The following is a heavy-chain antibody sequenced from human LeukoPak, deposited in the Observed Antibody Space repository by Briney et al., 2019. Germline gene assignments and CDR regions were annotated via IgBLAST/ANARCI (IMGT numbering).Heavy chain of an antibody. J-gene: IGHJ4*02. CDR3: ARESRGYIVVVPAANPLGY. V-gene: IGHV1-69*04. Sequence: GASVKVSCKASGGTFSSYAISWVRQAPGQGLEWMGRIIPILGIANYAQKFQGRVTITADKSTSTAYMELSRLRSEDTAVYYCARESRGYIVVVPAANPLGYWGQGTLVTVSS. CDR2: IIPILGIA. D-gene: IGHD2-2*01. CDR1: GGTFSSYA.